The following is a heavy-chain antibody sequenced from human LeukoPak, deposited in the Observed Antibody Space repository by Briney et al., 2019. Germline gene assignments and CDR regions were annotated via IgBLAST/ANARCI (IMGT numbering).Heavy chain of an antibody. D-gene: IGHD1-14*01. V-gene: IGHV3-23*01. CDR3: AKVLISEKYFDY. Sequence: PGGSLRLSCGASGFTFRTSWMSWVRQAPGKGLEWVSAISGSGGSTYYADSVKGRFTISRDNSKNTLYLQMNSLRAEDTAVYYCAKVLISEKYFDYWGQGTLVTVSS. CDR1: GFTFRTSW. CDR2: ISGSGGST. J-gene: IGHJ4*02.